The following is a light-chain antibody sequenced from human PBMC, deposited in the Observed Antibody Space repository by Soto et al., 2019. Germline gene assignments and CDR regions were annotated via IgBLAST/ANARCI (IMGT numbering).Light chain of an antibody. CDR1: QSVLRNNIYA. V-gene: IGKV4-1*01. Sequence: DIVMTQSPHSLAVSLGERATINCKSSQSVLRNNIYALSWYQHKPGQRPRLIIYWASTRESGVPDRFSGSGSGTDFTLTISSVQAEDVAVYYCQQYNNWPPWTFGQGTKVEIK. J-gene: IGKJ1*01. CDR3: QQYNNWPPWT. CDR2: WAS.